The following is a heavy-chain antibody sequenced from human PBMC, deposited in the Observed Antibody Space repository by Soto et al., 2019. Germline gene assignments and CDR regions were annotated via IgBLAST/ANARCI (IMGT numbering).Heavy chain of an antibody. Sequence: QVQLVQSGAEVKKPGSSVKVSCKASGGTFSSYAISWVRQAPGQGLEWMGGIIPIFGTANYAQKFQGRVTITADESRSTDYMELSRLRAEETAVYYCACEWGISSDCYFDLWGRGTLVTVSS. CDR2: IIPIFGTA. V-gene: IGHV1-69*12. J-gene: IGHJ2*01. CDR1: GGTFSSYA. CDR3: ACEWGISSDCYFDL. D-gene: IGHD3-16*01.